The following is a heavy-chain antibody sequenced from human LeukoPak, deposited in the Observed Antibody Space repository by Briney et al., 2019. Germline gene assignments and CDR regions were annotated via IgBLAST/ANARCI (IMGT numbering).Heavy chain of an antibody. Sequence: GIINPSGGSTSYAQKFQGRVTMTRDTSTSTVYMELSSLRSEDTAVYYCARVTTAVAHFDYWGQGTLVTVSS. D-gene: IGHD1-1*01. CDR2: INPSGGST. V-gene: IGHV1-46*01. J-gene: IGHJ4*02. CDR3: ARVTTAVAHFDY.